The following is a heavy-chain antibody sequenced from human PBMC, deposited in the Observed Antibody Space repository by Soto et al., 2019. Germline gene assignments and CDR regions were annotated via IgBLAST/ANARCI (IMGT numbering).Heavy chain of an antibody. CDR2: IIPIFGTA. D-gene: IGHD2-21*02. Sequence: QVQLVQSGAEVKKPGSSVKVSCKASGGTFSSYAISWVRQAPGQGLEWMGGIIPIFGTANYAQKFQGRVTITADESTSKAYMELSSLRSEDTAVYYCARVAYCGGDCYSPADYWGQGTLVTVSS. J-gene: IGHJ4*02. CDR3: ARVAYCGGDCYSPADY. CDR1: GGTFSSYA. V-gene: IGHV1-69*01.